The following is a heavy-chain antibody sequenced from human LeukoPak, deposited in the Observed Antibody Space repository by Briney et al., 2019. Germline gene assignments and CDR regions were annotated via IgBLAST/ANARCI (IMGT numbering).Heavy chain of an antibody. V-gene: IGHV4-30-4*01. D-gene: IGHD3-10*01. Sequence: SQTLSLTCTVSGGSLSSGDYYWSWIRQPPGTGLEWIGYIYYSGSTYYNPSLKSRVTISVDTSKNQFSLKLSSVTAADTAVYYCARDILRDYYYGMDVWGQGTTVTVSS. CDR1: GGSLSSGDYY. CDR2: IYYSGST. CDR3: ARDILRDYYYGMDV. J-gene: IGHJ6*02.